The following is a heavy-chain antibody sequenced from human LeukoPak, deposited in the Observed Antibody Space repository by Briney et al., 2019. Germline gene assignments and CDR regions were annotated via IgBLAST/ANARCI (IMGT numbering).Heavy chain of an antibody. CDR3: ASYFHYGDYASLWY. J-gene: IGHJ4*02. CDR1: GFTFNSYA. CDR2: ISENGEST. V-gene: IGHV3-23*01. D-gene: IGHD4-17*01. Sequence: GGSLRLSCAASGFTFNSYAMSWVRQAPGKGLEWVSSISENGESTYYADSVKGRFTISRDNSRNTLYLQMNSLRAEDTAVYYCASYFHYGDYASLWYWGQGTLVTVSS.